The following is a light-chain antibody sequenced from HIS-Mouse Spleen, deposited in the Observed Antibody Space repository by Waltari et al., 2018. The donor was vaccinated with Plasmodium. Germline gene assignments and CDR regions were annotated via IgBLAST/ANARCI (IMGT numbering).Light chain of an antibody. V-gene: IGKV2-28*01. CDR3: MQALQTPWT. J-gene: IGKJ1*01. CDR1: QSLLHSNGHNY. CDR2: LGS. Sequence: DIVMTQSPLSLPVPPGAPASISCRSSQSLLHSNGHNYLAWYLQKPGQSPQLLIYLGSNRASGVPDRFSGSGSGTDFTLKISRVEAEDVGVYYCMQALQTPWTFGQGTKVEIK.